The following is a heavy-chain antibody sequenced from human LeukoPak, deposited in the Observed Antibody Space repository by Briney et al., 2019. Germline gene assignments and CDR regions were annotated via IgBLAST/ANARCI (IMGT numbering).Heavy chain of an antibody. V-gene: IGHV3-53*01. CDR3: ARDSITMVRGVIINYYGMDV. CDR2: IYNGGST. CDR1: GFTVSSNY. D-gene: IGHD3-10*01. Sequence: GGSLRLSCAASGFTVSSNYMSWVRQAPGKGLEWVSVIYNGGSTYYADSVKGRFTISRDNSKNTLYLQMNSLRAEDTAVYYCARDSITMVRGVIINYYGMDVWGQGTTVTVSS. J-gene: IGHJ6*02.